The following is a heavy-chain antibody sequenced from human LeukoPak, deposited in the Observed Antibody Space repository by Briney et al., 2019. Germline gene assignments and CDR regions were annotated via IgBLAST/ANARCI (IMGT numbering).Heavy chain of an antibody. V-gene: IGHV3-23*01. CDR1: GFNFRAYA. J-gene: IGHJ3*02. Sequence: GGSLRLCCAASGFNFRAYAMTWVRQAPGKGLDWVSGISGSGGTTYYADSVRGRFTISRDNSKNTVYLQLNNLRAEDTAVYYGAKDGVATQHALDIWGHGTMVTVSS. CDR2: ISGSGGTT. D-gene: IGHD5-12*01. CDR3: AKDGVATQHALDI.